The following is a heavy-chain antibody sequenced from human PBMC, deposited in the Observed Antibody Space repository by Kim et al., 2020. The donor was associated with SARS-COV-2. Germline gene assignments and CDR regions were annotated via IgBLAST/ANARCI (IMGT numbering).Heavy chain of an antibody. V-gene: IGHV3-23*01. D-gene: IGHD3-16*02. J-gene: IGHJ4*02. Sequence: GGSLRLSCAASGFTFSNYAMNWVRQAPGKGLEWVSGISGSAATTNYADSVKGRFTISRDNYENTLYLQMKSLRGEDTAVYYCAKSRTDTGSYCSDYWGQGILVTVSS. CDR2: ISGSAATT. CDR1: GFTFSNYA. CDR3: AKSRTDTGSYCSDY.